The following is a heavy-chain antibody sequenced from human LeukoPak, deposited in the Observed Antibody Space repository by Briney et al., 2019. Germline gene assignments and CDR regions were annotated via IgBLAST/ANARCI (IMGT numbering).Heavy chain of an antibody. CDR2: SGGRDDRT. CDR3: AKDPNPFYDFWSGYK. D-gene: IGHD3-3*01. J-gene: IGHJ4*02. CDR1: GFTFTEHT. V-gene: IGHV3-23*01. Sequence: GGSVRLSCAACGFTFTEHTMTWLRQAPGKGLEGVSSSGGRDDRTYYADSVKGRFTISRDNSKNTLYLQMNSLRGEDTAVYYCAKDPNPFYDFWSGYKWGQGTLVTVSS.